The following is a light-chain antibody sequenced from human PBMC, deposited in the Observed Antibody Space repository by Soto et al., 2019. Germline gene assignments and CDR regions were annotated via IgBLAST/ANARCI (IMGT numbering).Light chain of an antibody. Sequence: QSVLTQPPSASGTPGQRVTISCSGSSSNIGSNTVNWYQQLPGTAPKLLIYSNYQRPSGVPDRFSGSKSGTSASLTISGLQSEDEADYYCAAWDDSLNGQVVFGAGTKVTVL. CDR1: SSNIGSNT. V-gene: IGLV1-44*01. CDR3: AAWDDSLNGQVV. CDR2: SNY. J-gene: IGLJ2*01.